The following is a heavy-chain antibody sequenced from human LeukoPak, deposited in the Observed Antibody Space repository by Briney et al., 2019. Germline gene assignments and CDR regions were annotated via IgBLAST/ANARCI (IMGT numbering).Heavy chain of an antibody. Sequence: GGSLRLSYAASGFTFSTYGMHWVRQAPGRGLEWVSSIGESGSYTYYADSVKGRFTVSRDNSESTLYLQMSSLRAEDTALYYCAKDVASGTYYDYWGQGTLVTVSS. CDR2: IGESGSYT. V-gene: IGHV3-23*01. J-gene: IGHJ4*02. CDR3: AKDVASGTYYDY. D-gene: IGHD1-26*01. CDR1: GFTFSTYG.